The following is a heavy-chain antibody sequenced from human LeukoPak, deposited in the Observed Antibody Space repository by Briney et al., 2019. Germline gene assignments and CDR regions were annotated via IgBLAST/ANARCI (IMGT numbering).Heavy chain of an antibody. V-gene: IGHV4-4*07. CDR1: GGSITNYY. J-gene: IGHJ6*02. CDR3: ARGCSSTSCWLRMDV. Sequence: SGTLSLTCTVSGGSITNYYWTWIRQPAGKGLEWIGRIHTSGSTSYNPSLKSRVTMSIDTSKNQFSLKLSSLTAADTAVYYCARGCSSTSCWLRMDVWGQGTTVTVSS. CDR2: IHTSGST. D-gene: IGHD2-2*01.